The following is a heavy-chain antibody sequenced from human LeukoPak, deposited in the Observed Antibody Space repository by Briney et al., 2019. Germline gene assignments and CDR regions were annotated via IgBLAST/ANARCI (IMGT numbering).Heavy chain of an antibody. J-gene: IGHJ3*02. CDR3: ARGPFGDSSGYWAGAFDI. D-gene: IGHD3-22*01. CDR2: ISGSGRTK. V-gene: IGHV3-48*04. Sequence: GGSLRLSCAASGFTFSSYAMNWVRQAPGKGLEWVSYISGSGRTKVYADSVKGRFTISRDNAKKSVYLQTNSLRAEDTAVYYCARGPFGDSSGYWAGAFDIWGQGTKVTVSS. CDR1: GFTFSSYA.